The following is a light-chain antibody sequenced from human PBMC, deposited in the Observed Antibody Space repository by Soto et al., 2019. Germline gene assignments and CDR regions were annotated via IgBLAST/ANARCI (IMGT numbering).Light chain of an antibody. CDR3: CSYAGSSTFV. V-gene: IGLV2-23*03. CDR2: EGS. J-gene: IGLJ2*01. Sequence: QSALTQPASVSGSPGQSITLSCTGTSSDVGIYNLVSWYQQHPGKAPKLMIYEGSKRPSGVSNRFSGSRSGNTASLTISGLQAEDEADYYCCSYAGSSTFVFGGGTKLTVL. CDR1: SSDVGIYNL.